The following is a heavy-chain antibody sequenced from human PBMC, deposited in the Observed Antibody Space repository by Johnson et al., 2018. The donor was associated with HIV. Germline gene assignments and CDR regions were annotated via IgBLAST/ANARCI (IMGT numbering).Heavy chain of an antibody. Sequence: QLVESGGGVVQPGRSLRLSCAASGYTFSSYAMHWVRQAPGKGLEWVAVISYDGSNKYYADSVKGRFTISRDNSKNTLYLQMNSLRAEDTAVYYCASSPMRYSSSAYAFDIWGQGTKVTVSS. CDR1: GYTFSSYA. J-gene: IGHJ3*02. V-gene: IGHV3-30*14. CDR2: ISYDGSNK. D-gene: IGHD6-6*01. CDR3: ASSPMRYSSSAYAFDI.